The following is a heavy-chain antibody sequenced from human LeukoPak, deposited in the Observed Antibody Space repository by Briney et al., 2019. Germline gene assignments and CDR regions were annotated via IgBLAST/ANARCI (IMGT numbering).Heavy chain of an antibody. CDR2: MYTSGTT. CDR1: GGSMSSYY. Sequence: PSETLSLTCTDSGGSMSSYYWSWIRQPAGKGLEWIGRMYTSGTTNYNPSLKSRVTMSVDTSKKQFSLRLSSVTAADTAVYYCSREHYDILSGYSNDAFDIWGQGTVVTVSS. D-gene: IGHD3-9*01. V-gene: IGHV4-4*07. J-gene: IGHJ3*02. CDR3: SREHYDILSGYSNDAFDI.